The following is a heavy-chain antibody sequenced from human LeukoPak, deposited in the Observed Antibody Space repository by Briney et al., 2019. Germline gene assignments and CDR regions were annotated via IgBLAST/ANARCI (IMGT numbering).Heavy chain of an antibody. CDR3: ARPPPNKRAVAANDAFDI. Sequence: GESLKISCKGSGYSFTSYWIGWVRQMPGKGLEWMGIIYPGDSDTRYSPSFQGQVTISADKSISTAYLQWSSLKASDTAMYYCARPPPNKRAVAANDAFDIWGQGTMVTVSS. CDR2: IYPGDSDT. J-gene: IGHJ3*02. D-gene: IGHD6-19*01. V-gene: IGHV5-51*01. CDR1: GYSFTSYW.